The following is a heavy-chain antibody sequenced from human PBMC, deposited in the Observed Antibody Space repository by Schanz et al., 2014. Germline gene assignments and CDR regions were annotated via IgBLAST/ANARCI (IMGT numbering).Heavy chain of an antibody. Sequence: QVQLVQSWAEVKGPGASLKVSCKASGYTFTSYFIHWVRQAPGQGLEWMGIINLYGGSTNYAQKFQGRVTVTRDTSTSTVYMELNSLRSEDTAVYYCARTIAYGGSSGYFDYWGQGSLVTVSS. CDR1: GYTFTSYF. CDR3: ARTIAYGGSSGYFDY. CDR2: INLYGGST. J-gene: IGHJ4*02. V-gene: IGHV1-46*03. D-gene: IGHD4-17*01.